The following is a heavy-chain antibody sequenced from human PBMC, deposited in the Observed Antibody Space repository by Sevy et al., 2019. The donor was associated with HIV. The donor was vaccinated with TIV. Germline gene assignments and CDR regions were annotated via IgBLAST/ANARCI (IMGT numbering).Heavy chain of an antibody. V-gene: IGHV4-38-2*01. Sequence: SETLSLTCAVSGYSISSGYYWGWIRQPPGKGLEWIGSFYDSGSTYYNPSLKSRVTISVDTSKNQFSLKLGSVTAADTGVYYCARHQPDGLSTLFFDYWGQGTLVTVSS. J-gene: IGHJ4*02. CDR3: ARHQPDGLSTLFFDY. CDR2: FYDSGST. CDR1: GYSISSGYY.